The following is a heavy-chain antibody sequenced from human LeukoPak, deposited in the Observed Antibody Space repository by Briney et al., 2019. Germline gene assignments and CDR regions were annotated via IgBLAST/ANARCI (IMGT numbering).Heavy chain of an antibody. CDR3: AKPLTTTKDAFDI. D-gene: IGHD1-1*01. J-gene: IGHJ3*02. CDR1: GFTFSSYA. V-gene: IGHV3-23*01. CDR2: ISGTGGST. Sequence: GSLRLSCAASGFTFSSYAMNWVRQAPGKGLEWVSAISGTGGSTYYADSVKGRFTISRDNSKNTLYLQMNSLRAEDTSVYYCAKPLTTTKDAFDIWGQGTMVTVSS.